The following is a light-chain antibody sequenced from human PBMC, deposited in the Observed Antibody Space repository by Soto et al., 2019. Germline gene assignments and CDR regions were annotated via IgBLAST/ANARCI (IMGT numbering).Light chain of an antibody. CDR3: MQALHALWA. V-gene: IGKV2-28*01. J-gene: IGKJ1*01. CDR2: LGS. CDR1: QSLLHSNGYNY. Sequence: DIVMTQSPLSLPVTPGEPASISCRSSQSLLHSNGYNYLDWYLQKPGQSPQLLIYLGSNRASGLPDRVSGSGSGRYFTLKISRVEAGDVGVYYGMQALHALWAFGQGTMVEI.